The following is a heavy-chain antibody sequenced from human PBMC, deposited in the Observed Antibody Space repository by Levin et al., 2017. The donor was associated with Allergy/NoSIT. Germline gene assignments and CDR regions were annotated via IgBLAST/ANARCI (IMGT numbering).Heavy chain of an antibody. CDR2: IHIGGTT. J-gene: IGHJ4*02. CDR3: ATEYTSSPPYFDY. CDR1: GFTVTNNY. V-gene: IGHV3-66*01. D-gene: IGHD6-6*01. Sequence: GESLKISCAASGFTVTNNYMTWVRQAPGKGLEWVSAIHIGGTTFYANSVKGRFSVSRDNSNNTLYLQMNSLRAEDTAVYYCATEYTSSPPYFDYWGQGTLVTVSS.